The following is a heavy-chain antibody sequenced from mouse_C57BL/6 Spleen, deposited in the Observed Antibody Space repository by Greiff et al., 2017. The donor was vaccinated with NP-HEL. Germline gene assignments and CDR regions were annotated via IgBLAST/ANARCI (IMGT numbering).Heavy chain of an antibody. CDR2: IYPGDGDT. J-gene: IGHJ3*01. Sequence: QVQLQQSGPELVKPGASVKISCKASGYAFSSSWMNWVKQRPGKGLEWIGRIYPGDGDTNYNGKFKGKATLTADKSSSPAYMQLSSLTSEDAAVYFCAREGKGPFADWGQGTLVTVSA. V-gene: IGHV1-82*01. CDR3: AREGKGPFAD. CDR1: GYAFSSSW.